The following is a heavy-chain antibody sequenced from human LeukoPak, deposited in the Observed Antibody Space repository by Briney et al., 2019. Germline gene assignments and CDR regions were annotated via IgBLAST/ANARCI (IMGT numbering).Heavy chain of an antibody. CDR3: AKGARPGMVGYYFDY. J-gene: IGHJ4*02. V-gene: IGHV3-30*18. CDR1: GFTFSSYG. CDR2: ISYDGSNK. Sequence: GSLRLSCAASGFTFSSYGMHWVRQAPGKGLEWVAVISYDGSNKYYADSVKGRFTISRDNSKNTLYLQMNSLRAEDTAVYYCAKGARPGMVGYYFDYWGQGTLVTVAS. D-gene: IGHD5-18*01.